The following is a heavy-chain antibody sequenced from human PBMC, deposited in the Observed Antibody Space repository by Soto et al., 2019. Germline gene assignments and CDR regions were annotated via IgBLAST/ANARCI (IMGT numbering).Heavy chain of an antibody. CDR3: ARDTVSVRSITGTTTHPSWFDP. V-gene: IGHV1-18*01. CDR2: ISAYNGNT. J-gene: IGHJ5*02. Sequence: GASVKVSCKASGYTFTSYGISWVRQAPGQGLEWMGWISAYNGNTNYAQKLQGRVTMTTDTSTSTAYMELRSLRSDDTAVYYCARDTVSVRSITGTTTHPSWFDPWGQGTLVTVSS. D-gene: IGHD1-7*01. CDR1: GYTFTSYG.